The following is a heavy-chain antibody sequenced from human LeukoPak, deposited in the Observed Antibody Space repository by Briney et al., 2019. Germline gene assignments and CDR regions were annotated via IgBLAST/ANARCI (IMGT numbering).Heavy chain of an antibody. J-gene: IGHJ4*02. V-gene: IGHV6-1*01. D-gene: IGHD2-8*01. CDR3: AREPLGYCTNGVCYSFDY. CDR1: GDSVSSNSAA. Sequence: SQTLSLTCAISGDSVSSNSAAWNRIRQSPSRGLEWLGRTYYRSKWYNDYAVSVKSRITINPDTSKNQFSLQLNSVTPEDTAVYYCAREPLGYCTNGVCYSFDYWGQGTLVTVSS. CDR2: TYYRSKWYN.